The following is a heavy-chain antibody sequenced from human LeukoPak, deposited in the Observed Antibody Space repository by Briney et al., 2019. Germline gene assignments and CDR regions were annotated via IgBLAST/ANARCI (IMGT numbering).Heavy chain of an antibody. CDR3: ASVNYYDSSTPFDY. V-gene: IGHV4-34*01. CDR2: INHSGST. J-gene: IGHJ4*02. D-gene: IGHD3-22*01. Sequence: TSETLSLTCAVYGGSFSGYYWSWIRQPPGKGLEWIGEINHSGSTNYNPSLKSRVTISVDTSKNQFSLKLSSVAAADTAVYYCASVNYYDSSTPFDYWGQGTLVTVSS. CDR1: GGSFSGYY.